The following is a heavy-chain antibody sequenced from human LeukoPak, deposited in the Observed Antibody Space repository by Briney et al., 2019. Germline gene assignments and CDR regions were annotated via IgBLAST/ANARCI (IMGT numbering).Heavy chain of an antibody. CDR1: GVTFNSYV. D-gene: IGHD4-17*01. Sequence: ASVKVSCKASGVTFNSYVVSWLRQAPGHGLEYMGGIIPIFRTTNYAQNFQGRVTITADKSTSTAYMELSSLRSEDTALYYCAISTVGHRGAFDIWGQGTMVTISS. V-gene: IGHV1-69*06. J-gene: IGHJ3*02. CDR3: AISTVGHRGAFDI. CDR2: IIPIFRTT.